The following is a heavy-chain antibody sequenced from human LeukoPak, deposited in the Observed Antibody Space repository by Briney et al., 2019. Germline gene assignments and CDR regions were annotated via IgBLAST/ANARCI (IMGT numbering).Heavy chain of an antibody. J-gene: IGHJ5*02. V-gene: IGHV4-39*07. CDR3: AREGRVTRWFDP. CDR1: GGSISSSSYY. D-gene: IGHD2-21*02. CDR2: IYYSGST. Sequence: SETLSLTCTVSGGSISSSSYYWGWIRQPPGKGLEWIGSIYYSGSTYYNPSLKSRVTISVDTSKNQFSLKLSSVTAADTAVYYCAREGRVTRWFDPWGQGTLVTVSS.